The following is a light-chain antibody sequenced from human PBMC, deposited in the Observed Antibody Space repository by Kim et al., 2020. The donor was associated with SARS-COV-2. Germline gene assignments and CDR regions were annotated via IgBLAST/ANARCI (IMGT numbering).Light chain of an antibody. CDR3: QQYANLPVT. CDR2: DAS. V-gene: IGKV1-33*01. J-gene: IGKJ2*01. Sequence: DIQMTQSPSSLSASVGDRVTITCQASQDISNFLNWYQQKPGKAPKLLICDASNLETGVPSRFSGSGSGTHFTFTINSLQPEDIATYFCQQYANLPVTFGQGTKLEIK. CDR1: QDISNF.